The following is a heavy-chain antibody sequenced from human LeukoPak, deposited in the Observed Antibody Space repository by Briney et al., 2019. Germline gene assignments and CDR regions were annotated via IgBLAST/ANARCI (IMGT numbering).Heavy chain of an antibody. CDR2: IYYSGST. Sequence: PSETLSLTCTVSGGSISSYYWSWIRQPPGKGLEWIGYIYYSGSTNYNPSLKSRVTISVDTSKNQFSLKLSSATAADTAVYYCARHRGSGWPASHYYGMDVWGQGTTVTVSS. J-gene: IGHJ6*02. CDR1: GGSISSYY. CDR3: ARHRGSGWPASHYYGMDV. V-gene: IGHV4-59*08. D-gene: IGHD6-19*01.